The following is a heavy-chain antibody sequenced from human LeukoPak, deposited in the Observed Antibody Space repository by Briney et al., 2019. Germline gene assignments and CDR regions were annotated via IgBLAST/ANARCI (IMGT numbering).Heavy chain of an antibody. CDR1: GYTFTSYG. J-gene: IGHJ6*03. CDR3: ARVGYCSSTSCYTPGVYYYYYMDV. V-gene: IGHV1-69*05. Sequence: ASVKVSCKASGYTFTSYGISWVRQAPGQGLEWMGGIIPIFGTANYAQKFQGRVTITTDESTSTAYMELSSLRSEDTAVYYCARVGYCSSTSCYTPGVYYYYYMDVWGKGTTVTVSS. D-gene: IGHD2-2*01. CDR2: IIPIFGTA.